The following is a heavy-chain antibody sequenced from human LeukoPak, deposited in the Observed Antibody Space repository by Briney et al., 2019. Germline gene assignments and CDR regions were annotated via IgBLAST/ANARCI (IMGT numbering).Heavy chain of an antibody. CDR2: INPNSGGT. V-gene: IGHV1-2*02. Sequence: ASVKVSCKPSGYTFTDYYMHWARQAPGQGLEWMGWINPNSGGTNYAQKFQGRVTMTRDTSISTAYMELNRLRSDDTAVYYCARERGGDDAFDIWGQGTMVTVSS. J-gene: IGHJ3*02. CDR1: GYTFTDYY. D-gene: IGHD2-15*01. CDR3: ARERGGDDAFDI.